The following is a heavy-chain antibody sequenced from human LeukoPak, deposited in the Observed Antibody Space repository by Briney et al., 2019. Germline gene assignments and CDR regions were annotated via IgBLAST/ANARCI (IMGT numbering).Heavy chain of an antibody. J-gene: IGHJ5*02. Sequence: GASVKVSCKAPGYTFTGYYMHWVRQAPGQGLEWMGRINPNSGGTNYAQKFQGRVTMTRDTSISTAYMELSRLRSDDTAVYYCARGLGRITMIVVVPRFDPWGQGTLVTVSS. CDR1: GYTFTGYY. CDR3: ARGLGRITMIVVVPRFDP. V-gene: IGHV1-2*06. D-gene: IGHD3-22*01. CDR2: INPNSGGT.